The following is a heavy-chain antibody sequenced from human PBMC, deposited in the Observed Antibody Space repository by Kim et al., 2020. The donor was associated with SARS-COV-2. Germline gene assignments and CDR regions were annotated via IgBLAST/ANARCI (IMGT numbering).Heavy chain of an antibody. CDR2: INDSGST. D-gene: IGHD2-21*02. J-gene: IGHJ6*01. V-gene: IGHV4-34*01. Sequence: SETLSLTCAVYGESFSGHLWTWIRQAPGKGLEWIGEINDSGSTNYKPALKSRFTISVDTSHNQFSLKLSSLTAAETAVYYCARVSGVWSYDYYLLMDVWG. CDR3: ARVSGVWSYDYYLLMDV. CDR1: GESFSGHL.